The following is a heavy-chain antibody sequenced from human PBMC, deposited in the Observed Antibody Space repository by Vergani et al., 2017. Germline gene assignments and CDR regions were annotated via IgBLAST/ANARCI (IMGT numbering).Heavy chain of an antibody. J-gene: IGHJ6*03. CDR2: IRSKAYGGTT. V-gene: IGHV3-49*05. Sequence: EVQLVESGGGLVKPGRSLRLSCTASGFTFGDYAMSWFRQAPGKGLEWVGFIRSKAYGGTTEYAASVKGRFTISRDDSKSIAYLQMNSLKTEDTAVYYCTRVDWNYHYYYYYYMDVWGKGTTVTVSS. D-gene: IGHD1-7*01. CDR1: GFTFGDYA. CDR3: TRVDWNYHYYYYYYMDV.